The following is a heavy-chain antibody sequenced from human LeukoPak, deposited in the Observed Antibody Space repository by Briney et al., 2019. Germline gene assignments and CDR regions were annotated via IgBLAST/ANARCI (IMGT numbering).Heavy chain of an antibody. CDR2: ISPYNGNT. V-gene: IGHV1-18*01. CDR1: GYTFTSYG. CDR3: ARGNYDSWSEYFQH. D-gene: IGHD3-22*01. J-gene: IGHJ1*01. Sequence: ASVKVSCKASGYTFTSYGISWVRQAPGQGLEWMGWISPYNGNTNYALKLQGRVTMTTDTSTNTAYMELRSLRSDDTAVYYCARGNYDSWSEYFQHWGQGTLVTVSS.